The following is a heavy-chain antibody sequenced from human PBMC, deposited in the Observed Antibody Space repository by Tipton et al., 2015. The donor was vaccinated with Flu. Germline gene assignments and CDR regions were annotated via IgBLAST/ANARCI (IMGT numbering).Heavy chain of an antibody. CDR2: IHTSAGT. D-gene: IGHD4-11*01. V-gene: IGHV4-38-2*01. Sequence: TLSLTCSVSGDSLGSSYYWAWIRQPPGRGPEWIGNIHTSAGTYYNLSLRSRVTISVDRSKNQFSLRLASVTAADTAVYFCARRDFSNYVSEPKNWFDSWGQGTLVTVSS. CDR3: ARRDFSNYVSEPKNWFDS. J-gene: IGHJ5*01. CDR1: GDSLGSSYY.